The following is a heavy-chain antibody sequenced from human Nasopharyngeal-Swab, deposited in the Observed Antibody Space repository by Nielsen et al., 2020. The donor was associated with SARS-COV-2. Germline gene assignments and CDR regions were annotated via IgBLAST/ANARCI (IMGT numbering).Heavy chain of an antibody. V-gene: IGHV3-30*18. Sequence: LSLTCAASGFTFISYGMHWVRQAPGKGLEWVAVISYDGNYKYYADSVQGRFTISRDNSKNTLFLQMNSLRAEDTAVYYCAKGRVTIFGVVIIDYYYYMDVWGKGTTVTVSS. J-gene: IGHJ6*03. D-gene: IGHD3-3*01. CDR3: AKGRVTIFGVVIIDYYYYMDV. CDR2: ISYDGNYK. CDR1: GFTFISYG.